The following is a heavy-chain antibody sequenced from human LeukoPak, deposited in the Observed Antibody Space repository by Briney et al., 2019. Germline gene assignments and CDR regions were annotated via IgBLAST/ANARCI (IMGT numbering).Heavy chain of an antibody. J-gene: IGHJ3*02. CDR3: ANEYDNAFDI. V-gene: IGHV3-74*01. D-gene: IGHD3-22*01. CDR2: INSDGSSI. CDR1: GFTFSRYW. Sequence: PGGSLRLSCAASGFTFSRYWMHWVRQAPGKGLVWVSRINSDGSSISYADSVKGRFTISRDNAKSTLYLQVNSLRAEDTAVYYCANEYDNAFDIWGQGTMVTVSS.